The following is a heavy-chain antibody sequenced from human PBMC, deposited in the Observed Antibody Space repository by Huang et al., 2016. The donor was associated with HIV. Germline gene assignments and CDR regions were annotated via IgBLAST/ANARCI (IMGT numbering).Heavy chain of an antibody. V-gene: IGHV3-7*01. Sequence: VQLVESGGGLVQPGGSLTLSCAGSEFTLSSYWMTWVCQAQGEGREWVANIKQDVSDKYYVDSVKGRFTITRDNAKNSLDLQMSGLRAEDTAIYYWARNEYFLGRLDFWGQGALVTVSS. D-gene: IGHD3-9*01. J-gene: IGHJ4*02. CDR3: ARNEYFLGRLDF. CDR2: IKQDVSDK. CDR1: EFTLSSYW.